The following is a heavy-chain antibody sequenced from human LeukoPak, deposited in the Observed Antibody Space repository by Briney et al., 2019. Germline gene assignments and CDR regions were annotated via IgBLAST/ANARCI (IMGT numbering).Heavy chain of an antibody. CDR3: ARDRSSGYSNWFDP. V-gene: IGHV1-18*01. CDR1: GYTFTSYG. D-gene: IGHD6-19*01. J-gene: IGHJ5*02. CDR2: ISAYNGNT. Sequence: ASVKVSCTASGYTFTSYGISWVRRSIGQGLEWMGWISAYNGNTNYAQKLQGRVTMTTDTSTSTAYMELRSLRSDDTAVYYCARDRSSGYSNWFDPWGQGTLVTVSS.